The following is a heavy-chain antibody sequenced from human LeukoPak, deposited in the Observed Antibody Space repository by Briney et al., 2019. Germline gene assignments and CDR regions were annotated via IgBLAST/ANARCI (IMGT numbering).Heavy chain of an antibody. J-gene: IGHJ4*02. D-gene: IGHD6-13*01. CDR2: LWSDGIKT. Sequence: PGGSLRLSCATSEFTCTNYGMHWVRQAPGRGLEWVAALWSDGIKTSYADSVRGRFTISRDNSRNTLFLQMDSLRAEDTAVYYCGRDYTSSWTPLFNYWGQGTLVTVSS. V-gene: IGHV3-33*01. CDR1: EFTCTNYG. CDR3: GRDYTSSWTPLFNY.